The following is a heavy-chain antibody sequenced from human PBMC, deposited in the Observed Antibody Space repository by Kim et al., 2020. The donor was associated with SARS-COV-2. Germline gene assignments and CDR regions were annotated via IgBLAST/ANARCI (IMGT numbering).Heavy chain of an antibody. J-gene: IGHJ4*02. CDR2: IKQDGSEK. CDR1: GFTFSSYW. Sequence: GGSLRLSCAASGFTFSSYWMSWVRQAPGKGLEWVANIKQDGSEKYYVDSVKGRFTISRDNAKNSLYLQMNSLRAEDTAVYYCARNIEHIVVVPAARNTPYYFDYWGQGTLVTVSS. D-gene: IGHD2-2*01. CDR3: ARNIEHIVVVPAARNTPYYFDY. V-gene: IGHV3-7*05.